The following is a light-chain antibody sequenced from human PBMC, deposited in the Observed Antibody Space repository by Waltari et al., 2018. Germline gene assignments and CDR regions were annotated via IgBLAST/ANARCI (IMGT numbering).Light chain of an antibody. CDR3: SSYTSSSTPV. CDR2: EVS. Sequence: QSALTQPPSVSGSPGQSVTISCTGTSSDVGSYNRVSWYQQPPRTTPKLMIYEVSNRPSGVPDRFSGSKPGNTAFLTISGLQAEDEADYYGSSYTSSSTPVFGGGTKLTVL. CDR1: SSDVGSYNR. J-gene: IGLJ2*01. V-gene: IGLV2-18*02.